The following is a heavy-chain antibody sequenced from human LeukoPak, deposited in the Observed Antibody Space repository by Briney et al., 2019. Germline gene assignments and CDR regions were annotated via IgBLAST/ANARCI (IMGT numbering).Heavy chain of an antibody. V-gene: IGHV4-34*01. J-gene: IGHJ5*02. CDR3: ARAELGMVRGVPSWFDP. D-gene: IGHD3-10*01. CDR2: INHSGST. CDR1: GGSFSGYY. Sequence: SETLSLTCAVYGGSFSGYYWSWIRQPPGKGLEWIGEINHSGSTNYNPSLKSRVTMSVDTSKNQFSLKLSSVTAADTAVYYCARAELGMVRGVPSWFDPWGQGTLVTVSS.